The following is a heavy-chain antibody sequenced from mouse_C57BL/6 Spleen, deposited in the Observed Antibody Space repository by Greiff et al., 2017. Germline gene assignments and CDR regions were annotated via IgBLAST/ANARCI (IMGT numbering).Heavy chain of an antibody. CDR3: AGETGTSWFAY. Sequence: QVQLKQSGAELARPGASVKLSCKASGYTFTSYGISWVKQRTGQGLEWIGEIYPRSGNTYYNEKFKGKATLTADKSSSTAYMELRSLTSEDSAVYFCAGETGTSWFAYWGQGTLVTVSA. J-gene: IGHJ3*01. CDR2: IYPRSGNT. D-gene: IGHD4-1*01. CDR1: GYTFTSYG. V-gene: IGHV1-81*01.